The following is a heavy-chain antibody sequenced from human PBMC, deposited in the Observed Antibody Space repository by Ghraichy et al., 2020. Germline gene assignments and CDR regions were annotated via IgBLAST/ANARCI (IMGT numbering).Heavy chain of an antibody. CDR3: ARSTPGGYYLEY. D-gene: IGHD3-22*01. CDR2: IYHSGST. Sequence: GSLSLTCAVSGGSISSSNWWSWVRQPPGKGLEWIAEIYHSGSTNYNPALKSRVTLSVDKSENQFSLRLGSVTAADPAVYYCARSTPGGYYLEYWGQGTLVTVSS. J-gene: IGHJ4*02. V-gene: IGHV4-4*02. CDR1: GGSISSSNW.